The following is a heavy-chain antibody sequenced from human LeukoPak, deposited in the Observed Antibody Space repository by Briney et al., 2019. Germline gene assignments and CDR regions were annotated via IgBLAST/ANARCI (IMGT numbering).Heavy chain of an antibody. D-gene: IGHD4-17*01. CDR2: ISSSGSTI. J-gene: IGHJ4*02. V-gene: IGHV3-48*04. Sequence: GGSLRLSCAASGFTFSSYAMSWVRQAPGKGLEWVSYISSSGSTIYYADSVKGRFTISRDNAKNSLYLQMNSLRAEDTAVYYCASGGDYGDWYGYWGQGTLVTVSS. CDR1: GFTFSSYA. CDR3: ASGGDYGDWYGY.